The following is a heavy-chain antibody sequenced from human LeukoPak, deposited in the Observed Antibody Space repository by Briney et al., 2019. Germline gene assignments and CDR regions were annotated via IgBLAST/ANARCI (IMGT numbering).Heavy chain of an antibody. J-gene: IGHJ4*02. CDR2: ISAYNGNT. CDR1: GYTFTSYG. Sequence: GASVKVSCKASGYTFTSYGISWVRQAPGQGLEWMGWISAYNGNTNYAQKLQGRVTMTTDTSTSTAYMELRSLRSDDTAVYYCARDPRGEQQLPQFDYWGQGTLVTVSS. D-gene: IGHD6-13*01. CDR3: ARDPRGEQQLPQFDY. V-gene: IGHV1-18*01.